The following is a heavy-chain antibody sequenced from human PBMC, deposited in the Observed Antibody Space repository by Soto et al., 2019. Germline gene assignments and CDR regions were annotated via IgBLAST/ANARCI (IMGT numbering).Heavy chain of an antibody. CDR3: AKGWALYCISTSCYTDYYYGMDV. V-gene: IGHV3-23*01. CDR1: GFTFSSYA. J-gene: IGHJ6*02. Sequence: GGSLRLSCAASGFTFSSYAMSWVRQAPGKGLEWVSAISGSGGSTYYADSVKGRFTISRDNSKNTLYLQMNSLRAEDTAVYYCAKGWALYCISTSCYTDYYYGMDVWGQGTTVTVSS. CDR2: ISGSGGST. D-gene: IGHD2-2*02.